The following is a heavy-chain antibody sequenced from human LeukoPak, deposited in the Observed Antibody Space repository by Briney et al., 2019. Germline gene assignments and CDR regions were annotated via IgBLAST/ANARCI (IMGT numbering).Heavy chain of an antibody. D-gene: IGHD3-16*01. Sequence: PAGGSLRLSCAASGFTFSSYAMSWVRQAPGKGLEWVSAITSGANTYYADSVKGRFTISRDNSKNTLYLQMNSLRAEDTAVYYCAKGRGSSTYTFDYWGQGTLVTVSS. J-gene: IGHJ4*02. CDR1: GFTFSSYA. V-gene: IGHV3-23*01. CDR3: AKGRGSSTYTFDY. CDR2: ITSGANT.